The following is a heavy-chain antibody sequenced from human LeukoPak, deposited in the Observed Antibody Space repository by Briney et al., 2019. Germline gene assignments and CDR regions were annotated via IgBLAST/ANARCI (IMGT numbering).Heavy chain of an antibody. D-gene: IGHD6-13*01. V-gene: IGHV3-30*04. CDR1: GFTFSSYA. Sequence: PGRSLRLSCAASGFTFSSYAMHWVRQAPGKGLEWVAVISYDGSNKYYADSVKGRFTISRDNSKNTLYLQMNSLRAEDTAVYYCARDRRYSSSWFGYFDYWGQGTLVTVSS. J-gene: IGHJ4*02. CDR2: ISYDGSNK. CDR3: ARDRRYSSSWFGYFDY.